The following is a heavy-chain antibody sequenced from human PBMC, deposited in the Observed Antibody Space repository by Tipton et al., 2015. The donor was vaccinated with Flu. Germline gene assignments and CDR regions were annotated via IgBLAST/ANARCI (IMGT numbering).Heavy chain of an antibody. CDR2: INPNSGGT. CDR3: ARRPNYYGSGSYYFDY. CDR1: GYTFTGYY. V-gene: IGHV1-2*02. D-gene: IGHD3-10*01. Sequence: QSRAEVKKPGASVKVSCKASGYTFTGYYMHWVRQAPGQGLEWMGWINPNSGGTNYAQKFQGRVTMTRDTSISTAYMELSRLRSDDTAVYYCARRPNYYGSGSYYFDYWGQGTLVTVSS. J-gene: IGHJ4*02.